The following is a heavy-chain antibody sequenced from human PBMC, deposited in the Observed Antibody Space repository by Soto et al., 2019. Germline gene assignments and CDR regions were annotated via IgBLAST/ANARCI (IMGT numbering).Heavy chain of an antibody. Sequence: GASVQVSCKASGDTFSTYTITWVRQAPGQGLEWMGGIIPRSGTANYAQKFQGRVTITADESTSTAYMELSSLRSEDTAVYYCARESRYCSGGSCYFLPGIDYWGQGTLVTVSS. V-gene: IGHV1-69*13. CDR2: IIPRSGTA. J-gene: IGHJ4*02. CDR3: ARESRYCSGGSCYFLPGIDY. D-gene: IGHD2-15*01. CDR1: GDTFSTYT.